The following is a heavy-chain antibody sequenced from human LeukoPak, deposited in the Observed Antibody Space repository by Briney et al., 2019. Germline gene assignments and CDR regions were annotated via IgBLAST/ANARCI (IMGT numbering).Heavy chain of an antibody. CDR2: ISGSGGST. J-gene: IGHJ4*02. Sequence: GESLRLSCADSGFTFSSYAMSWARQAPGKGLEWVSAISGSGGSTYYADSVKGRFTISRDNSKNTLYLQMNSLRAEDTAVYYCATTYGDYELDYWGQGTLVTVSS. D-gene: IGHD4-17*01. V-gene: IGHV3-23*01. CDR3: ATTYGDYELDY. CDR1: GFTFSSYA.